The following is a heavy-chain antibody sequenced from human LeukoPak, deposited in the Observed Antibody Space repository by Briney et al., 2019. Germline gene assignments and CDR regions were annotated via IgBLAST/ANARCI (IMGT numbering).Heavy chain of an antibody. D-gene: IGHD1-26*01. CDR1: GGSFSGYY. CDR2: INHSGNT. CDR3: ARPRSGSGSAIGY. Sequence: SETLSLTCAVYGGSFSGYYWSWIRQPPGKGLEWIGEINHSGNTNYNPSLKSRVTISVGTSKNQFSLKLNSVTAADTAVYYCARPRSGSGSAIGYWGQGTLVTVSS. V-gene: IGHV4-34*01. J-gene: IGHJ4*02.